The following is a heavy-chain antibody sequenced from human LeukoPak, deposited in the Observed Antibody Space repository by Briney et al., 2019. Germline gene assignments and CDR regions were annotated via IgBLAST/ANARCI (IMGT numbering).Heavy chain of an antibody. V-gene: IGHV5-10-1*01. CDR2: IDPSDSYT. CDR1: GYSFTSYW. Sequence: GESLKISCKGSGYSFTSYWISWVRQMPGKGLEWMGRIDPSDSYTNYSPSFQGHVTISADKSISTAYLQWSSLKASDTAMYYCARHYYETLSAFDIWGQGTMVTVSS. CDR3: ARHYYETLSAFDI. D-gene: IGHD3-22*01. J-gene: IGHJ3*02.